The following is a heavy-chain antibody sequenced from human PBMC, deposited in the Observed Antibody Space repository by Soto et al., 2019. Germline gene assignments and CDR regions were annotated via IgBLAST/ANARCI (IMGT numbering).Heavy chain of an antibody. CDR1: GFTFSDYY. CDR3: ARDGIAGDTYYYYYGMDV. D-gene: IGHD1-26*01. Sequence: GGSLRLSCAASGFTFSDYYMSWIRQAPGKGLEWVSYISSSGSTIYYADSVKGRFTISRDNAKNSLYLQMNSLRAEDAAVYYCARDGIAGDTYYYYYGMDVWGQGTTVTVSS. CDR2: ISSSGSTI. V-gene: IGHV3-11*01. J-gene: IGHJ6*02.